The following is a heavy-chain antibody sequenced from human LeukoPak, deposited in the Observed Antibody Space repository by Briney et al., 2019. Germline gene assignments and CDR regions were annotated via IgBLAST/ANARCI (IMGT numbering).Heavy chain of an antibody. V-gene: IGHV1-18*01. D-gene: IGHD3-22*01. Sequence: GASVKVSCKASGYTFTSYGISWVRQAPGQGLEWMGWISAYNGNTNYAQKLQGRVTMTTDTSTSTAYMELRSLRSDDTAVYYCARDGRGIYYDSSGYSDFDYWGQGTLVTVSS. CDR1: GYTFTSYG. J-gene: IGHJ4*02. CDR3: ARDGRGIYYDSSGYSDFDY. CDR2: ISAYNGNT.